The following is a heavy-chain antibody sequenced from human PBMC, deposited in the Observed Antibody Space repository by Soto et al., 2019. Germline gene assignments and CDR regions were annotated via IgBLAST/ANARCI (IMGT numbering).Heavy chain of an antibody. V-gene: IGHV4-59*01. CDR1: GGSISSYY. CDR2: IYYSGST. Sequence: SETLSLTCTVSGGSISSYYWSWIRQPPGKGLEWIGYIYYSGSTNYNPSLKSRVTISVDTSKNQFSLKLSSVTAADTAVYYCARVSSGWLDYWGQGTLVTVSS. D-gene: IGHD6-19*01. CDR3: ARVSSGWLDY. J-gene: IGHJ4*02.